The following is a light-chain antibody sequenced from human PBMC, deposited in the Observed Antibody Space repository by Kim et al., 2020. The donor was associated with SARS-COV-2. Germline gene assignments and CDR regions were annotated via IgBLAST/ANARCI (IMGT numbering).Light chain of an antibody. V-gene: IGKV3-11*01. J-gene: IGKJ2*01. CDR2: DAS. CDR1: QPISTY. Sequence: SLSPGDRATLSCRASQPISTYLAWYQQKPAQAPRLLIYDASSRATGIPARFSGSGSGTDFTLTISSLEPEDFAVYYCQQRSNWPPTFGQGTKLEI. CDR3: QQRSNWPPT.